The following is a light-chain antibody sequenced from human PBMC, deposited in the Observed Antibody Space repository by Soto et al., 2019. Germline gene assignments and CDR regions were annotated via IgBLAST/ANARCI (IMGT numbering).Light chain of an antibody. V-gene: IGLV2-23*02. CDR2: EVT. CDR3: SSFATCSAVV. J-gene: IGLJ2*01. Sequence: QSALTQPASVSGSLGQSITISCTGTRSDFGTYDLVSWYQHHPGKAPQLMIYEVTKRPSGVSNRFSGSKSGNTASLTISGLQAEDEADYYCSSFATCSAVVIGGGTKLTVL. CDR1: RSDFGTYDL.